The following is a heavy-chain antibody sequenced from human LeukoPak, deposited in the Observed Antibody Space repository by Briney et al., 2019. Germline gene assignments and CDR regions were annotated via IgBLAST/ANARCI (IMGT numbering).Heavy chain of an antibody. CDR1: GGSISSYY. D-gene: IGHD6-13*01. CDR2: IYYSGST. J-gene: IGHJ6*02. V-gene: IGHV4-59*08. CDR3: ARHGAAGSYYYGMDV. Sequence: SETLSLTCTVSGGSISSYYWSWIRQPPGKGLEWTGYIYYSGSTNYNPSLKSRVTISVDTSKNQFSLKLSSVTAADTAVYYCARHGAAGSYYYGMDVWGQGTTVTVSS.